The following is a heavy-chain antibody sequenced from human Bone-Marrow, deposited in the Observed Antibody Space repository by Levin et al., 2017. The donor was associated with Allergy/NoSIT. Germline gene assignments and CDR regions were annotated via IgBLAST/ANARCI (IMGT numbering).Heavy chain of an antibody. CDR2: ISGSGGST. CDR3: AKAGRGFDYGDYHDAFDI. Sequence: ETLSLTCAASGFTFSSYAMSWVRQAPGKGLEWVSAISGSGGSTYYADSVKGRFTISRDNSKNTLYLQMNSLRAEDTAVYYCAKAGRGFDYGDYHDAFDIWGQGTMVTVSS. CDR1: GFTFSSYA. J-gene: IGHJ3*02. V-gene: IGHV3-23*01. D-gene: IGHD4-17*01.